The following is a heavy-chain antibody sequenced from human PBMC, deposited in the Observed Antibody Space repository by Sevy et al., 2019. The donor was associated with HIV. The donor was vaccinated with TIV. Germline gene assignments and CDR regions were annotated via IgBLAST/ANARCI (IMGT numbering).Heavy chain of an antibody. Sequence: SETLSLTCTVSGASIRDSSYYWAWIRQPPGKGLEWIGNIYSYGETYYNSSLKSRVTISVDTSKNEFSLSLTSVTAADTAIYFCARSMEQQLDAFDIWGQGTMVTVSS. J-gene: IGHJ3*02. D-gene: IGHD6-13*01. CDR2: IYSYGET. CDR3: ARSMEQQLDAFDI. CDR1: GASIRDSSYY. V-gene: IGHV4-39*01.